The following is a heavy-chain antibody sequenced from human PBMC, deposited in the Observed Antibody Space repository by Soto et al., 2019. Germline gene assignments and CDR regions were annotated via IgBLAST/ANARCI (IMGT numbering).Heavy chain of an antibody. Sequence: GGSLRLSCAVSGFTFSSYNMNWVRQAPGKGLEWVSYIDTVGSPIYYADSVKGRFTISRDNAKNSLNLQMNSLGAEDTAVYFCARDLRGYAMDVWGQGTKVTVSS. CDR2: IDTVGSPI. J-gene: IGHJ6*02. CDR3: ARDLRGYAMDV. V-gene: IGHV3-48*04. D-gene: IGHD2-2*01. CDR1: GFTFSSYN.